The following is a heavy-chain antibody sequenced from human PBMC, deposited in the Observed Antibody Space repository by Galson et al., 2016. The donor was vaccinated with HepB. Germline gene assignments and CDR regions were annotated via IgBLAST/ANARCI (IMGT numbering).Heavy chain of an antibody. J-gene: IGHJ4*02. CDR2: ISYDGNNK. V-gene: IGHV3-30-3*01. D-gene: IGHD4-17*01. CDR3: AGSRGYGDPLDY. CDR1: GFTFSSYS. Sequence: SLRLSCAASGFTFSSYSLHWVRQAPGRGLEWVAVISYDGNNKYYADSVKGRFIISRDNSKNTLYLQMNSLRAEDTAVYYCAGSRGYGDPLDYWGQGTLVTVSS.